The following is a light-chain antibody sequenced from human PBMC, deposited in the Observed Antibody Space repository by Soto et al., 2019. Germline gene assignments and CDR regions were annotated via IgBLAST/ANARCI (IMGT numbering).Light chain of an antibody. CDR2: AVS. Sequence: DIQMTQSPSSLSASVGDRVTITCRSSQGIRNALVWHQQKPGKAPKRLIYAVSTLQSGVPSRFSGTGSGTEFSLTINSLQPDDFATYYCLQHNSLPLTFGQGTKLEIK. J-gene: IGKJ2*01. CDR1: QGIRNA. CDR3: LQHNSLPLT. V-gene: IGKV1-17*01.